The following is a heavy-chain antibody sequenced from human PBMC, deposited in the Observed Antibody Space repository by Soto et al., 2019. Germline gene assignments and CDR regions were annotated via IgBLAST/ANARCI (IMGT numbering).Heavy chain of an antibody. D-gene: IGHD2-8*01. V-gene: IGHV2-5*02. CDR1: GFSLTTNGVG. CDR3: AQLVSFDGAPPPFDY. J-gene: IGHJ4*02. Sequence: QITLKESGPPLVKPTQTLTLTCAFSGFSLTTNGVGVGWIRQPPGKALEWLALIYWDDGKRYSPSLKTRLTITKDTSKNQVVREITNMEPEDTATYYCAQLVSFDGAPPPFDYWGQGTLVTVSS. CDR2: IYWDDGK.